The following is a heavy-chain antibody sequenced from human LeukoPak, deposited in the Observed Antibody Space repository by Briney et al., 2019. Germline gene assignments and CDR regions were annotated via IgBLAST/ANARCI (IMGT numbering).Heavy chain of an antibody. Sequence: PSETLSLTCTVSGYPINNAYYWVWIRQPPGRGLEWIGSLYHPDSTYYNPSLKSRVTISVDTSKNQFSLKLSSVTAADTAVYYCARYSSSSLDDAFDIWGQGTMVTVSS. V-gene: IGHV4-38-2*02. CDR2: LYHPDST. D-gene: IGHD6-13*01. CDR3: ARYSSSSLDDAFDI. CDR1: GYPINNAYY. J-gene: IGHJ3*02.